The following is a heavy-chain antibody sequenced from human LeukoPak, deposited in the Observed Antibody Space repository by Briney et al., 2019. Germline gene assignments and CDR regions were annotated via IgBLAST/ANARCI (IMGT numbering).Heavy chain of an antibody. V-gene: IGHV5-10-1*01. J-gene: IGHJ4*02. Sequence: WESPKILRSGSGNSLTSHLHNLVRQMPGKELGWVVRIDPSDSYTNYSPSFQGHVTISADKSISTAYLQWSSLKASDTAMYHCARHPIGYSGYDWGQGTLVTVSS. D-gene: IGHD5-12*01. CDR1: GNSLTSHL. CDR3: ARHPIGYSGYD. CDR2: IDPSDSYT.